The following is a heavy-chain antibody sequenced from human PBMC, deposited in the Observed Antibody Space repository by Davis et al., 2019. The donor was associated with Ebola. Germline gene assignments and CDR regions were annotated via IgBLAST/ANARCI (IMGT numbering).Heavy chain of an antibody. CDR3: ARYGGYSLPAMRY. CDR1: EYTFTSYC. J-gene: IGHJ4*02. CDR2: INPSGSST. Sequence: AASVKVSCKASEYTFTSYCMHWVRQAPGQGLEWMGIINPSGSSTTYAQKFQGRVTLTRDTSTSTVYMELSSLRSEDTAVYYCARYGGYSLPAMRYWGQGTLVTVSS. V-gene: IGHV1-46*01. D-gene: IGHD3-22*01.